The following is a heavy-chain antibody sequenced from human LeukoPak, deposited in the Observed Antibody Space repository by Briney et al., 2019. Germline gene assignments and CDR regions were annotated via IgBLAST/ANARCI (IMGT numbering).Heavy chain of an antibody. J-gene: IGHJ4*02. CDR3: ARVQYSYGYDGSFY. D-gene: IGHD5-18*01. Sequence: GGSLRLSCAASGFTFSSYSMNWVRQAPGKGLEWVSSISSSSSDIYYADSVKGRFTISRDNSKNSLYLQVNNLRAEDTAVYYCARVQYSYGYDGSFYWGQGTLVTVSS. CDR1: GFTFSSYS. CDR2: ISSSSSDI. V-gene: IGHV3-21*01.